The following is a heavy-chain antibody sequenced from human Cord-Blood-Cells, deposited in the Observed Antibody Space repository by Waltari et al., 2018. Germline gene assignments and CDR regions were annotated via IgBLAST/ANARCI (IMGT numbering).Heavy chain of an antibody. CDR2: INSDGSST. D-gene: IGHD6-6*01. J-gene: IGHJ4*02. CDR3: ARSPKISSSRFDY. V-gene: IGHV3-74*01. Sequence: EVQLVESGGGLVQPGWSLRPSLAASGFTFSSDWIASVRQAPGKGMVWVSRINSDGSSTSYADSVKGRFTISRDNAKNTLYLQMNSLRAEDTAVYYCARSPKISSSRFDYWGQGTLVTVSS. CDR1: GFTFSSDW.